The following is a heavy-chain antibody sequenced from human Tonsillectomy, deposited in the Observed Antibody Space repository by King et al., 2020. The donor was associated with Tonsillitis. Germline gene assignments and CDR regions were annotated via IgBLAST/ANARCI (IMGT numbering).Heavy chain of an antibody. CDR1: GGSISSYY. Sequence: QLQESGPGLVKPSETLSLTCTVSGGSISSYYWSWIRQPPGKGLEWIGYIYYSGSTNYNPSLKSRVTISVDTSKNQFSLKLSSVTAADTAVYYCARDTICSGGSCYYDAFDIWGQGTMVTVSS. CDR3: ARDTICSGGSCYYDAFDI. CDR2: IYYSGST. J-gene: IGHJ3*02. D-gene: IGHD2-15*01. V-gene: IGHV4-59*01.